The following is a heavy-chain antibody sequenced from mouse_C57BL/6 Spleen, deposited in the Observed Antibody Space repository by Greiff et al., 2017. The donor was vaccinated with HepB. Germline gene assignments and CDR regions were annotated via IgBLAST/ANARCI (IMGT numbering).Heavy chain of an antibody. CDR2: INPYNGGT. V-gene: IGHV1-19*01. Sequence: EVKLQEPGPVLVKPGASVKMSCKASGYTFTDYYMNWVKQSPGKSLEWIGVINPYNGGTSYNQKFKGKATLTVDKSSSTAYMELNSLTSEDSAVYYCALAYYAYNGFAYWGQGTLVTVSA. J-gene: IGHJ3*01. CDR3: ALAYYAYNGFAY. CDR1: GYTFTDYY. D-gene: IGHD2-9*01.